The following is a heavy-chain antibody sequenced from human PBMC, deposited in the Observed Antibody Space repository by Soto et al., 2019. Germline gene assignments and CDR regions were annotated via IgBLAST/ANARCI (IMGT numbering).Heavy chain of an antibody. Sequence: PSETLSLTCTVSGGSISSYYWSWIRQPPGKGLEWIGEINHSGSTNYNPSLKSRVTISVDTSKNQFSLKLSSVTAADTAVYYCARGGSSWRRGYYYYGMDVWGQGTTVT. V-gene: IGHV4-34*01. CDR2: INHSGST. CDR3: ARGGSSWRRGYYYYGMDV. CDR1: GGSISSYY. D-gene: IGHD6-13*01. J-gene: IGHJ6*02.